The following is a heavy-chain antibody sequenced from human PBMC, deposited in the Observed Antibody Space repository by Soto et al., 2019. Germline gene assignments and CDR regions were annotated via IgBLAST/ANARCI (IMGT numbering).Heavy chain of an antibody. CDR1: GYTFTRYT. V-gene: IGHV1-3*01. J-gene: IGHJ5*02. D-gene: IGHD2-15*01. Sequence: ASVKVSCKASGYTFTRYTMNWVRQAPGQRLEWMGWINPDNGNTKYSQKFQERVIITRDTSASTTYMDLSSLRSEYSAVYYCSRGIATGHLDPWGQGTLVTVSS. CDR3: SRGIATGHLDP. CDR2: INPDNGNT.